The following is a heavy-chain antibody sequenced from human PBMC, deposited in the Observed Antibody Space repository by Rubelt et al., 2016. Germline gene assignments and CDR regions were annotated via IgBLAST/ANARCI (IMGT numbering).Heavy chain of an antibody. J-gene: IGHJ4*02. CDR3: TTALYYYDSSGYYRADY. CDR1: GFTFSSYA. V-gene: IGHV3-15*01. Sequence: GFTFSSYAMHWVRQAPGKGLEWVGRIKSKTDGGTTDYAAPVKGRFTISRDDSKNTLYLQMNSLKTEDTAVYYCTTALYYYDSSGYYRADYWGQGTLVTVSS. D-gene: IGHD3-22*01. CDR2: IKSKTDGGTT.